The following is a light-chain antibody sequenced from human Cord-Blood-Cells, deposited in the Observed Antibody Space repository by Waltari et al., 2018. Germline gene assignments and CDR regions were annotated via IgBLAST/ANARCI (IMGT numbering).Light chain of an antibody. J-gene: IGLJ2*01. Sequence: SYVLTQPPSVSVAPGKTARITCGGNKIGSKSVHWYQQKPGQAPVLVIYYDSDRPSGIPERFSGSNSGNTATLTISRVEAGDEAVYYCQVWDSSSDHVVVGGGTKLTVL. CDR2: YDS. CDR3: QVWDSSSDHVV. V-gene: IGLV3-21*04. CDR1: KIGSKS.